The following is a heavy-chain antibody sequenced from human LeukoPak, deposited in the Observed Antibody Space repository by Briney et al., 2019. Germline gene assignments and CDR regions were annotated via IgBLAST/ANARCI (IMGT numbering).Heavy chain of an antibody. Sequence: ASVKVSCKASGYTFNNYYMYWVRQAPGQGLEWMGMINPSGGGTSYSQKFQGRVTMTRDTSTRTVYMEVSSLKPEDTAVYYCARQGAYSSAIGMGYWGQGTLVNVSS. D-gene: IGHD6-19*01. CDR1: GYTFNNYY. CDR3: ARQGAYSSAIGMGY. J-gene: IGHJ4*02. CDR2: INPSGGGT. V-gene: IGHV1-46*02.